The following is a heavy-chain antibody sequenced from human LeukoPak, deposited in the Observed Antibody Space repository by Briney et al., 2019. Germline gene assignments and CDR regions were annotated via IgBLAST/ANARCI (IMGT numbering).Heavy chain of an antibody. CDR2: IIPIFGTA. J-gene: IGHJ4*02. D-gene: IGHD6-19*01. CDR1: GGTFSNYA. V-gene: IGHV1-69*06. CDR3: ARVSADSSGWSCPFGY. Sequence: GASVKVSCKASGGTFSNYAISWVRQAPGQGLEWMGGIIPIFGTANYAQKFQGRVTITADKSTSTAYMELRSLRSEDSAVYYCARVSADSSGWSCPFGYWGQGTLVTVSS.